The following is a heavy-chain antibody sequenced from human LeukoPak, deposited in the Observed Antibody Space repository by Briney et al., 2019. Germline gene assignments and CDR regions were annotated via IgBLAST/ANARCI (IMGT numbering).Heavy chain of an antibody. J-gene: IGHJ5*02. V-gene: IGHV1-46*01. D-gene: IGHD2-21*02. CDR1: GYTFTSYY. CDR2: INPSGGST. CDR3: ARRLWAYCGGDCYAQFFDP. Sequence: AASVKVSCKASGYTFTSYYMHWVRQAPGQGLEWMGIINPSGGSTSYAQKFQGRVTMTRDTSTSTVYMELSSLRSEDTAVYYCARRLWAYCGGDCYAQFFDPWGQGTLVTVSS.